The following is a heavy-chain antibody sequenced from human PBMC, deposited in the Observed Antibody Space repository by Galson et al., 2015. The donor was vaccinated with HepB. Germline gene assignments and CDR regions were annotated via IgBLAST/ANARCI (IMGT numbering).Heavy chain of an antibody. Sequence: VKVSCKASGYTFTSYGISWARQAPGQGLEWMGWISAYNGNTNYAQKLQGRVTMTTDTSTSTAYMELRSLRSDDTAVYYCARDADILTGYFVEYYYYYGMDVWGQGTTVTVSS. D-gene: IGHD3-9*01. J-gene: IGHJ6*02. CDR2: ISAYNGNT. CDR1: GYTFTSYG. CDR3: ARDADILTGYFVEYYYYYGMDV. V-gene: IGHV1-18*04.